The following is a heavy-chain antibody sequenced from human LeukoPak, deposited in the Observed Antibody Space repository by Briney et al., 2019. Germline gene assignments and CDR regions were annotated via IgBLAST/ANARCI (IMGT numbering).Heavy chain of an antibody. D-gene: IGHD6-6*01. Sequence: GGSLRLSCAASGVIFKNFAFHWVRQAPGKGLEWVAAISGSGVSTDYADSVKGRFTISRDNSKNTLYLQMNSLRAEDTAVYYCASLSLGHYWGQGTLVTVSS. CDR3: ASLSLGHY. CDR2: ISGSGVST. CDR1: GVIFKNFA. J-gene: IGHJ4*02. V-gene: IGHV3-23*01.